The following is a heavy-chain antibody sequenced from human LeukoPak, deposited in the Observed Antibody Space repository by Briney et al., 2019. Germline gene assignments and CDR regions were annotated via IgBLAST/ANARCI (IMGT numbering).Heavy chain of an antibody. CDR3: ASLKIRRIGNAFDI. CDR1: GFSFSSHG. Sequence: GGTLRLSCAASGFSFSSHGMSWVRQAPGKGLEWVSGIIGGAGSTYYADSVKGRFTISGDNSKNTLFLQMNSLRPEDTALYYCASLKIRRIGNAFDIWGQGTMVTVSS. J-gene: IGHJ3*02. CDR2: IIGGAGST. V-gene: IGHV3-23*01. D-gene: IGHD1-1*01.